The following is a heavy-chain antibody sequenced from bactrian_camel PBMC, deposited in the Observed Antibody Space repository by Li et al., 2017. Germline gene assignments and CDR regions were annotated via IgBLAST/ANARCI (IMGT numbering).Heavy chain of an antibody. J-gene: IGHJ7*01. V-gene: IGHV3S31*01. CDR1: GFTFSVYA. Sequence: VQLVESGGGLVQPGGSLRLSCAVSGFTFSVYAASWVRQAPGKGLEWVSRITGDGGTTYYADSVKGRFTISRDNAKNTLYLRLDSLKTEDTAMYHCTNFAVPGNLWGKGTQVTVS. CDR2: ITGDGGTT.